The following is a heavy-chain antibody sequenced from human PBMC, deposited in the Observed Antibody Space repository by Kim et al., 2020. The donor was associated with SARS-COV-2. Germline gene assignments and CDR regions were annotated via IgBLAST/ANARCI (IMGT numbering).Heavy chain of an antibody. CDR2: IIPIFGTA. V-gene: IGHV1-69*13. Sequence: SVKVSCKASGGTFSSYAISWVRQAPGQGLEWMGGIIPIFGTANYAQKFQGRVTITADESTSTAYMELSSLRSEDTAVYYCARHVEISPMFRYYYGMDVWGQGTTVTVSS. J-gene: IGHJ6*02. CDR3: ARHVEISPMFRYYYGMDV. D-gene: IGHD3-10*02. CDR1: GGTFSSYA.